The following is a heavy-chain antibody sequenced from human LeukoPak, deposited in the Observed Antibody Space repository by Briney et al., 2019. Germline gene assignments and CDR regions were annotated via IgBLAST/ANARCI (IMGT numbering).Heavy chain of an antibody. D-gene: IGHD1-26*01. CDR1: GYTFTSYA. CDR2: INTNTGNP. V-gene: IGHV7-4-1*02. Sequence: ASVKVSCKASGYTFTSYAMNWVRQAPGQGLEWMGWINTNTGNPTYAQGFTGRLVFSLDTSVSTAYLQISSLKAEDTAVYYCARSSGSQIYYYYYYMDIWGKGTTVTVSS. CDR3: ARSSGSQIYYYYYYMDI. J-gene: IGHJ6*03.